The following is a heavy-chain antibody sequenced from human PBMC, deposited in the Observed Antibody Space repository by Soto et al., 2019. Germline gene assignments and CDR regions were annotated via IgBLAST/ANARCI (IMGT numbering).Heavy chain of an antibody. Sequence: QVQLQESGPGLVKPSETLPLTCTVSGDSISSYYWSWIRQPPGKGLEWIGYIYYSGSTKYNPSLKSRVTMSVDTSKNQFSLKLSSMTAADTAVYYCARQGGWLQALDYWGQGTLVTVSS. CDR3: ARQGGWLQALDY. CDR1: GDSISSYY. D-gene: IGHD5-12*01. V-gene: IGHV4-59*08. CDR2: IYYSGST. J-gene: IGHJ4*02.